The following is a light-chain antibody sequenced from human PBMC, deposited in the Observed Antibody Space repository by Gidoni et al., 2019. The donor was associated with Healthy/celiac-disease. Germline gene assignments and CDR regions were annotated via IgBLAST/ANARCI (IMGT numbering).Light chain of an antibody. J-gene: IGLJ1*01. CDR2: EVT. CDR1: SSDVGGYNY. CDR3: SSYTSNSTPYV. V-gene: IGLV2-14*01. Sequence: QSALTQPASVSGSPGQSITISCTGTSSDVGGYNYVSWYQQHPGKAPKRMIYEVTNRPSGDSNRFSGSKSGNTASLTISGLQAEDEADYYCSSYTSNSTPYVFGTGTKVTVL.